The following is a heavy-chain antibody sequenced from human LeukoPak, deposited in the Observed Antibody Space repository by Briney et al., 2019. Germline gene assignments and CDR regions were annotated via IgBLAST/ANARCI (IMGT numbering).Heavy chain of an antibody. CDR1: GFTVSKNY. CDR3: ASGRRWLQFFDY. Sequence: AGGSLRLSCAASGFTVSKNYMSWVRQAPGKGLEWVSVIYSGGSTYYADSVKGRFTVSRDSSKNTLYLQMNSLRAEDTAVYYCASGRRWLQFFDYWDQGTLVTVSS. V-gene: IGHV3-53*01. J-gene: IGHJ4*02. CDR2: IYSGGST. D-gene: IGHD5-24*01.